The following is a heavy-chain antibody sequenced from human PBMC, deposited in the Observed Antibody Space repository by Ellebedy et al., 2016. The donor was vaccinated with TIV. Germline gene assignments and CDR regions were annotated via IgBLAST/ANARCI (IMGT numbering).Heavy chain of an antibody. Sequence: GESLKISCAASGFTFRNYGMHWVRQAPGKGLEWVAFISYDGSNRYYADSVKGRFTISRDNSKNTLYLQMNSLRAEDTAVYYCAKDLGFYGSGSHYWGQGTLVTVSS. CDR3: AKDLGFYGSGSHY. V-gene: IGHV3-30*18. CDR1: GFTFRNYG. J-gene: IGHJ4*02. CDR2: ISYDGSNR. D-gene: IGHD3-10*01.